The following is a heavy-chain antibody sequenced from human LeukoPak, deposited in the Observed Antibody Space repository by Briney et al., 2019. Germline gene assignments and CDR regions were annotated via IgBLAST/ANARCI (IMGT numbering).Heavy chain of an antibody. J-gene: IGHJ5*02. CDR2: INHSGST. CDR3: ARVAPAAIEYWFDP. V-gene: IGHV4-34*01. CDR1: GGSFSGYY. Sequence: SGTLSLTCAVYGGSFSGYYWSWIRQPPGKGLEWIGEINHSGSTNYNPSLKSRVTISVDTSKNQFSLKLSSVTAADTAVYYCARVAPAAIEYWFDPWGQGTLVTVSS. D-gene: IGHD2-2*02.